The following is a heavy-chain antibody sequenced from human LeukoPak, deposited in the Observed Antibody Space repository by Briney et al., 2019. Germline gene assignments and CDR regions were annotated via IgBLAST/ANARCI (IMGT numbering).Heavy chain of an antibody. Sequence: GGSLRLSCAASGFSFSTYSMNWVRQAPGKGLEWVSYISSSSSTIYYAGSVKGRFTISRDNAKNSLYLQMNSLRAEDTAVYYCARVTAYYYYMDVWGKGTTVTVSS. CDR1: GFSFSTYS. V-gene: IGHV3-48*01. J-gene: IGHJ6*03. CDR3: ARVTAYYYYMDV. CDR2: ISSSSSTI. D-gene: IGHD5-18*01.